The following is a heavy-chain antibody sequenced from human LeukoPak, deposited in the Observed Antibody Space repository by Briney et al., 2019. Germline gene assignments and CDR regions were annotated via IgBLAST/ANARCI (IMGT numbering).Heavy chain of an antibody. CDR3: ARGKGFVAHFAL. Sequence: GASVKVSCKASGGSASSYTVSWVRQAPGQGLEWMGRIIPILKTAEYGQNFQGRVTITADKSTSTAYMQLVSLRSEDTAGDYCARGKGFVAHFALWGQGTLVTVSS. J-gene: IGHJ4*02. D-gene: IGHD3-3*01. V-gene: IGHV1-69*08. CDR1: GGSASSYT. CDR2: IIPILKTA.